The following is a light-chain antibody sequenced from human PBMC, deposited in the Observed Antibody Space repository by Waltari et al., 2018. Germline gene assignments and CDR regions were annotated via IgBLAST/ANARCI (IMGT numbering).Light chain of an antibody. J-gene: IGLJ3*02. CDR1: SGHSTFA. V-gene: IGLV4-69*01. CDR2: LNSDGSH. Sequence: QLVVTQSPSASAPLGASVKLTCTLTSGHSTFAIAWHQQQPGKGPRYLMSLNSDGSHSRGDGIPDCFSGSSSGAERYLTISSLESEDEADYYCETWDTAIHVFGGGTKLTVI. CDR3: ETWDTAIHV.